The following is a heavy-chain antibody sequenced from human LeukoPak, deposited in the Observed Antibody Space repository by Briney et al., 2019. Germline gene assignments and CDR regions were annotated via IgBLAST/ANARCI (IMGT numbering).Heavy chain of an antibody. J-gene: IGHJ5*02. V-gene: IGHV1-2*02. D-gene: IGHD3-22*01. CDR1: GYTFTGYY. CDR3: ARAQFYFDRGSWFDP. Sequence: ASVKVSCKASGYTFTGYYMHWVRQAPGQGLEWMGWINPNSGGTNYAQKFQGRVAMTRDTSISTAYMELSRLRSDDTAVYYCARAQFYFDRGSWFDPGGRGTRVTAPS. CDR2: INPNSGGT.